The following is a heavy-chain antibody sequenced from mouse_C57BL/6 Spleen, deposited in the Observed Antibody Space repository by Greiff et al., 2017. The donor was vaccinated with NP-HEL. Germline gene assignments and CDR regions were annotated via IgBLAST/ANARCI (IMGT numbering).Heavy chain of an antibody. CDR3: ARDRGGTYYVDY. J-gene: IGHJ2*01. D-gene: IGHD3-1*01. V-gene: IGHV3-6*01. CDR2: ISYDGSN. Sequence: EVQLQESGPGLVKPSQSLSLTCSVTGYSITSGYYWNWIRQFPGNNLEWMGYISYDGSNNYNPSLKNRISITRDTSKNQFFLKLNSGTTEDTATYYCARDRGGTYYVDYWGQGTTLTVSS. CDR1: GYSITSGYY.